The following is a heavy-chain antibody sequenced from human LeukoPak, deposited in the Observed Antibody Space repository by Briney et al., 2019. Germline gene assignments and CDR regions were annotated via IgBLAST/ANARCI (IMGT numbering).Heavy chain of an antibody. Sequence: GGSLRLSCIDSGFTFSSNWMAWVRQAPGKGLEWVSYISSSGRTMYYADSVKGRFSISRDNAKKALYLQVDSLRAEDTAVYYCARGYGGSYPYYFDYWGQGTLVAVSS. CDR2: ISSSGRTM. V-gene: IGHV3-48*03. D-gene: IGHD3-22*01. CDR1: GFTFSSNW. J-gene: IGHJ4*02. CDR3: ARGYGGSYPYYFDY.